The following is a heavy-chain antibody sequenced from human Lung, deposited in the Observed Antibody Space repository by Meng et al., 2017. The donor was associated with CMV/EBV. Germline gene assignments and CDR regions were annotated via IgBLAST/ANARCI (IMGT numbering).Heavy chain of an antibody. CDR3: ASRYCSSTSCYNYFDY. Sequence: GESLKISCAASGFTFSSYGMHWVRQAPGKGLEWVAFIRYDGSNKYYADSVKGRFTISRDNSKNTLYLQMNSLRAEDTAVYYCASRYCSSTSCYNYFDYLGQGXLVTVSS. CDR1: GFTFSSYG. CDR2: IRYDGSNK. V-gene: IGHV3-30*02. J-gene: IGHJ4*02. D-gene: IGHD2-2*02.